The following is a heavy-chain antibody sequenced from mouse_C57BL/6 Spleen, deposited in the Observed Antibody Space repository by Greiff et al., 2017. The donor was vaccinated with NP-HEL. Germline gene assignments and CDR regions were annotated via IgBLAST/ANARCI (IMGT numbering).Heavy chain of an antibody. CDR1: GYTFTDYY. CDR2: INPNNGGT. V-gene: IGHV1-26*01. D-gene: IGHD1-1*01. J-gene: IGHJ2*01. CDR3: ASRSGSSPFDY. Sequence: EVQLQQSGPELVKPGASVKISCKASGYTFTDYYMNWVKQSHGKSLEWIGDINPNNGGTSYNQKFKGKATLTVDKSSSTAYMELRSLTSEDSAVYYCASRSGSSPFDYWGQSTTLTVSS.